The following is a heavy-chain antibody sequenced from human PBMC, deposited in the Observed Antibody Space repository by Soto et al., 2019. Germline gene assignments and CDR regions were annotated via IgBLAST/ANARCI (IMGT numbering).Heavy chain of an antibody. V-gene: IGHV1-18*01. CDR3: ARAIYGSGLLDPHWFDP. D-gene: IGHD3-10*01. CDR2: ISAYNGNT. CDR1: GYTFTSYG. J-gene: IGHJ5*02. Sequence: GASVKVSCKASGYTFTSYGISWVRQASGQGLEWMGWISAYNGNTNYAQKLQGRVTMTTDTSTSTAYMELRSLRSDDTAVYYCARAIYGSGLLDPHWFDPWGQGTLVTVSS.